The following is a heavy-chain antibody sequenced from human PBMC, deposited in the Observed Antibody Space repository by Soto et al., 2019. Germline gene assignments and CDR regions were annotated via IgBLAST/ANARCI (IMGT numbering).Heavy chain of an antibody. CDR2: ISTDSKNK. V-gene: IGHV3-30*04. CDR3: AGGGFSNGWYFDY. CDR1: GFTFSTFA. D-gene: IGHD6-19*01. J-gene: IGHJ4*01. Sequence: QVQLVESGGGVVQPGRSLRLSCAASGFTFSTFAIHWVRQAPGKGLEWVAVISTDSKNKYYADSVKGRFTISRDNSKNMLYLQMNSLRPDDPALFYCAGGGFSNGWYFDYWGHGNLVIVSS.